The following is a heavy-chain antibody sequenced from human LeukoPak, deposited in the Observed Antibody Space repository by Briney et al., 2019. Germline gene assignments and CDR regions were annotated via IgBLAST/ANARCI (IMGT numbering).Heavy chain of an antibody. J-gene: IGHJ4*02. D-gene: IGHD3-3*01. V-gene: IGHV4-4*07. CDR1: GGSISSYY. CDR2: IYTSGST. Sequence: PSETLSLTCTVSGGSISSYYWSWIRQPAGKGLEWIGRIYTSGSTNYNPSLKSRVTMSVDTSKNQFSLKLSSVTAADTAVYYCASGQYYDLWSGYYVDWGQGTLVTVSA. CDR3: ASGQYYDLWSGYYVD.